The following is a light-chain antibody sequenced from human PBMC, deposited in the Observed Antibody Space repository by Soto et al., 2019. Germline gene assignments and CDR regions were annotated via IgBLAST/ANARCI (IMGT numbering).Light chain of an antibody. Sequence: EIVMTQSPATLSVPPGERATLSCRASQSVSSDLAWYQHKPGQAPRLLIYGASTRATGIPVRFSGSGSGTDFTLTISSLQYEHFAVYYCQHYNNQPLTFGGGTKVDIK. CDR3: QHYNNQPLT. J-gene: IGKJ4*01. CDR2: GAS. V-gene: IGKV3-15*01. CDR1: QSVSSD.